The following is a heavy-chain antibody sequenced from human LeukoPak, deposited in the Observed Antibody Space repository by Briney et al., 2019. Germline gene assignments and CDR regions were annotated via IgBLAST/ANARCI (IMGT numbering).Heavy chain of an antibody. CDR2: ITSKTDGGTT. D-gene: IGHD5-18*01. Sequence: GGSLRLSCAASGFTFSNAWMSWVRQAPGKGLEWVGRITSKTDGGTTDYAAPVKGRFTISRDDSKNTLYLQMNSLKTEDTAVYYCTTVVYSYGTYYFDYWGQGTLVTVSS. V-gene: IGHV3-15*01. CDR3: TTVVYSYGTYYFDY. CDR1: GFTFSNAW. J-gene: IGHJ4*02.